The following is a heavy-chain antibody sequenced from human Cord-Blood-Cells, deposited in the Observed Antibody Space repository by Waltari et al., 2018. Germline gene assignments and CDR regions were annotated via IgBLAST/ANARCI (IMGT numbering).Heavy chain of an antibody. J-gene: IGHJ4*02. CDR1: VGSISSYY. CDR3: ARDVVTIFGVVIDY. CDR2: IYTSGST. D-gene: IGHD3-3*01. V-gene: IGHV4-4*07. Sequence: QVQLQESGPGLVKPSETLSSTCTASVGSISSYYWRWIRPPAGKGLEWIGRIYTSGSTNYNPSLKSRVTMSVDTSKNQFSLKLSSVTAADTAVYYCARDVVTIFGVVIDYWGQGTLVTVSS.